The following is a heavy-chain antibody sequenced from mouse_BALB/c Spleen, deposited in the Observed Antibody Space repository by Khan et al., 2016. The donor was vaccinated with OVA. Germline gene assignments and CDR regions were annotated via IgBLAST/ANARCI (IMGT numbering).Heavy chain of an antibody. CDR3: VKNQAGYAMDY. V-gene: IGHV2-5*01. J-gene: IGHJ4*01. Sequence: QVQLQQSGPGLVQPSQSLSITCTVSGFSLTNYGVHWVRQSPGKGLEWLGVIWRGGSTDYNAAFMSRLYITKDNSKSQVFFKMNSLQADDTAIYYCVKNQAGYAMDYWGQGTSVTVSS. CDR1: GFSLTNYG. CDR2: IWRGGST.